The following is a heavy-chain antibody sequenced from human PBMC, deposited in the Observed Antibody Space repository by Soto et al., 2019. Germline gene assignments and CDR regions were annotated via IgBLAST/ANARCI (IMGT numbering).Heavy chain of an antibody. V-gene: IGHV2-70*13. CDR2: IERDDDDK. CDR3: ARSIRGPRRFNGMDV. Sequence: CGPKLVDPTETLTLPWTLSAVPLTRTGMCVSWIRQPPGKALEWLALIERDDDDKYYSTSLKTRLTISKDTRKNQVVLTMANMDPADTGTYYCARSIRGPRRFNGMDVWGQGTTVKVSS. J-gene: IGHJ6*02. CDR1: AVPLTRTGMC. D-gene: IGHD1-20*01.